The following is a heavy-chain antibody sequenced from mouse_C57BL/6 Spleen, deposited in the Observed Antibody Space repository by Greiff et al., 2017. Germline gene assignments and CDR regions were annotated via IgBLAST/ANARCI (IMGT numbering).Heavy chain of an antibody. CDR3: ARGGYYSYWYFDV. D-gene: IGHD2-3*01. Sequence: EVKLVESGGGLVKPGGSLKLSCAASGFTFSDYGMHWVRQAPEKGLEWVAYISSGSSTIYYADTVKGRFTISRDNAKNTLFLQMTSLRSEDTAMYYCARGGYYSYWYFDVWGTGTTVTVSS. CDR1: GFTFSDYG. V-gene: IGHV5-17*01. CDR2: ISSGSSTI. J-gene: IGHJ1*03.